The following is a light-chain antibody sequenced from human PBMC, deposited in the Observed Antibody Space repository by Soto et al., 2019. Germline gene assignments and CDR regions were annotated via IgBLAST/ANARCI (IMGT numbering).Light chain of an antibody. Sequence: QSALTQTASVSGSPGQSITMSCTGTSSDVGGYNFVSWYQQHPGKAPKLIVHEVANRLSGVSGRFSGSKSGNTAFLTISGLQAECEAVYYCCSHSSSITWMFGGGTKLAVL. V-gene: IGLV2-14*03. J-gene: IGLJ3*02. CDR1: SSDVGGYNF. CDR3: CSHSSSITWM. CDR2: EVA.